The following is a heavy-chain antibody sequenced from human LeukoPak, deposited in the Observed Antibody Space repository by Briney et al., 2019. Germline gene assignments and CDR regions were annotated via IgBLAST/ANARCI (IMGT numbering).Heavy chain of an antibody. Sequence: ASVKVSCKASGYTFTGYYMHWVRQAPGQGLEWMGRINPNSGGPNYAQKFQGRVTMTRDTSISTAYMELSRLISDDTAVYYCARGLRRRDGRRLGAFDIWGQGTMVTVSS. J-gene: IGHJ3*02. CDR1: GYTFTGYY. CDR2: INPNSGGP. V-gene: IGHV1-2*06. CDR3: ARGLRRRDGRRLGAFDI. D-gene: IGHD5-24*01.